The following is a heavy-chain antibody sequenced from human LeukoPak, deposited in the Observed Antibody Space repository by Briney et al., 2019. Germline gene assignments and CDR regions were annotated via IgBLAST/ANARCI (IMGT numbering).Heavy chain of an antibody. CDR1: GGSISSYY. CDR3: AGGEYDFWSGYFPYYMGV. V-gene: IGHV4-39*07. CDR2: IYYSGST. D-gene: IGHD3-3*01. J-gene: IGHJ6*03. Sequence: SETLSLTCTVSGGSISSYYWSWIRQPPGKGLEWIGSIYYSGSTYYNPSLKSRVTISVDTSKNQFSLKLSSVTAADTAVYYCAGGEYDFWSGYFPYYMGVWGKGTTVTVSS.